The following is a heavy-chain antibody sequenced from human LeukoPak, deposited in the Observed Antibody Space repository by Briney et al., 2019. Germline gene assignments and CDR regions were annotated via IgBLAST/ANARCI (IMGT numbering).Heavy chain of an antibody. V-gene: IGHV4-59*01. D-gene: IGHD1-26*01. J-gene: IGHJ4*02. Sequence: SETLSLTCTVSGGSISSYYWSWIRQPPGKGLEWIGYIYYSGSTNYNPSLESRVTISVDTSKNQFSLKLSSVTAADTAVYYCARGAGATTGLDYWGQGTLVTVSS. CDR2: IYYSGST. CDR3: ARGAGATTGLDY. CDR1: GGSISSYY.